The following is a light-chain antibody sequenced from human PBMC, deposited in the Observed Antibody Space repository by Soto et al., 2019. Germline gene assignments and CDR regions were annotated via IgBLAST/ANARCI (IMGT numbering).Light chain of an antibody. J-gene: IGKJ2*01. V-gene: IGKV1-39*01. CDR3: QQSYSTPPDT. Sequence: DIQMTQSPSSLSASVGDRVTITCRASQSISSYLNWYQQKPGKAPKLLIYAASSLQSGVPSRFSGSGSGTDFTLTISSLHPEDFATYYCQQSYSTPPDTLGQGTKLEIK. CDR1: QSISSY. CDR2: AAS.